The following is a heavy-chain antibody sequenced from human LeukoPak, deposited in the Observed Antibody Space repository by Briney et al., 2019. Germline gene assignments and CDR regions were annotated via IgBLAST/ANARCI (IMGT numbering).Heavy chain of an antibody. D-gene: IGHD6-13*01. CDR2: INHSGST. Sequence: PSETLSLTCAVYGGSFSGYYWSWIRQPPGKGLEWIGEINHSGSTNYNPSLKSRVTISVDKSKNQFSLKLSSVTAADTAVYYCAVGHSSSWYNWFDPWGQGTLVTVSS. V-gene: IGHV4-34*01. J-gene: IGHJ5*02. CDR3: AVGHSSSWYNWFDP. CDR1: GGSFSGYY.